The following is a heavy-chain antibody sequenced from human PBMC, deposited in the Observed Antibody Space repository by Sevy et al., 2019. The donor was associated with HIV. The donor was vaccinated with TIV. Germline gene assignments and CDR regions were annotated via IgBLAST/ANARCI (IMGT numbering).Heavy chain of an antibody. CDR2: ISYDGSNK. D-gene: IGHD6-19*01. CDR1: GFTFSSYG. J-gene: IGHJ6*03. V-gene: IGHV3-30*18. CDR3: AKDTHSSGWPYYYYYYMDV. Sequence: GGSLRLSCAASGFTFSSYGMHWVRQAPGKGLEWVAVISYDGSNKYYADSVKGRFTISRDNSKNTLYLQMNSLRAEDTAEYYCAKDTHSSGWPYYYYYYMDVWGKGTTVTVSS.